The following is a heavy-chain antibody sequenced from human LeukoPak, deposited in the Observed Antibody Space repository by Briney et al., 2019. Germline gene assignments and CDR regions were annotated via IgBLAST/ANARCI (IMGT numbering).Heavy chain of an antibody. D-gene: IGHD3-16*01. CDR2: IRDSGET. CDR1: GFSVSNYY. Sequence: PGGSLRLSCAGSGFSVSNYYMNWVRQAPGKGLEWVSLIRDSGETFYADSVKGRFTISRDNSKNTVYLQMNRLRVEDTAVYFCARDRAVTQVWVEFGSWGQGTLVTVSS. CDR3: ARDRAVTQVWVEFGS. J-gene: IGHJ5*01. V-gene: IGHV3-66*03.